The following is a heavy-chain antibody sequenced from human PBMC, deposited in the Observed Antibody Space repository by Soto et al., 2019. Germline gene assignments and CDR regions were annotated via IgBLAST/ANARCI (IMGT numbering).Heavy chain of an antibody. CDR1: GFTVSSNY. CDR2: IYSGGST. Sequence: GGSLRLSCAASGFTVSSNYMSWVRQAPGKGLEWVSVIYSGGSTYYADSVKGRFTISRDNSKNTLYLQMNSLRAEDTAVYYCARSPFSLPRRISGNSDAFDIWRQGTMVTVS. J-gene: IGHJ3*02. CDR3: ARSPFSLPRRISGNSDAFDI. V-gene: IGHV3-66*01. D-gene: IGHD1-20*01.